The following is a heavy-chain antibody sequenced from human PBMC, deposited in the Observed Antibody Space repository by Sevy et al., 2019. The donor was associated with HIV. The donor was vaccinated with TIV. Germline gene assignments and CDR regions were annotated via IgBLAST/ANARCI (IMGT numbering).Heavy chain of an antibody. CDR2: IYFSGYT. V-gene: IGHV4-61*03. D-gene: IGHD3-9*01. J-gene: IGHJ6*02. Sequence: SETLSLTCTVSGVSLISGEYFWTWIRQPPGKGLEWIGSIYFSGYTNYRPSLKSRVTVSIETSKNHFFLRLSSVAAADTAVYYCATDQYYDIVTGLFAVDVWGQGTTVTVSS. CDR1: GVSLISGEYF. CDR3: ATDQYYDIVTGLFAVDV.